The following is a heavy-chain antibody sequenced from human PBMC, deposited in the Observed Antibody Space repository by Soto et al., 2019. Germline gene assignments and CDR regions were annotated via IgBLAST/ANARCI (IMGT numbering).Heavy chain of an antibody. CDR3: ARDLYGSGSYYNGYGMDV. J-gene: IGHJ6*02. CDR1: GDSVSSNSAA. D-gene: IGHD3-10*01. CDR2: TYYRSKWYN. Sequence: SETLSLTCAISGDSVSSNSAAWNWIRQSPSRGLEWLGRTYYRSKWYNNYAVSVKSRITINPDTSKNQFSLQLNSVTPEDTAVYYCARDLYGSGSYYNGYGMDVWGQGTTVTVSS. V-gene: IGHV6-1*01.